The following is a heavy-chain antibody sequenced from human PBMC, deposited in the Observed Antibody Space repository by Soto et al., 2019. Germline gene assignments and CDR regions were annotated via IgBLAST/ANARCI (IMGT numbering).Heavy chain of an antibody. CDR2: IYYSGSN. J-gene: IGHJ4*02. D-gene: IGHD5-18*01. CDR3: ASRGYSYGDFDY. Sequence: SETLSLTCTVSGGSISSYYWSWIRQPPGKGLEWIGNIYYSGSNNYNPSLKSRVTISVDTSKNQFSLKLSSVTAADTAVYYCASRGYSYGDFDYWGQGTLVTVSS. V-gene: IGHV4-59*01. CDR1: GGSISSYY.